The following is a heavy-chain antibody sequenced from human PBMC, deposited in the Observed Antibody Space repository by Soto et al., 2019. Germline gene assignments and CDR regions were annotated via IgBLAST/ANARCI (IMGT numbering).Heavy chain of an antibody. CDR3: AKVSMVRGYRSDYYGMDV. D-gene: IGHD3-10*01. V-gene: IGHV3-23*01. CDR1: GFTFSSYA. Sequence: GGSLRLSCAASGFTFSSYAMSWVRQAPGKGLEWVSAISGSGGSTYYADSVKGRFTISRDNSKNTLYLQMNSLRAEDTAVYYCAKVSMVRGYRSDYYGMDVWGQGTTVTVS. CDR2: ISGSGGST. J-gene: IGHJ6*02.